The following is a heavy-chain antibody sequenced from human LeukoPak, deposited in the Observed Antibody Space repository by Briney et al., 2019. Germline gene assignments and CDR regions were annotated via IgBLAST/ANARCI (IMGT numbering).Heavy chain of an antibody. CDR3: AGLEYDAFDI. Sequence: PGRSLRLSCAASGFTLSSYAMHWVRQAPGKGLEWVAVISYDGSNKYYADSVKGRFTISGDNSKNTLYLQMNSLRAEDTAVYYCAGLEYDAFDIWGQGTMVTVSS. V-gene: IGHV3-30-3*01. J-gene: IGHJ3*02. CDR1: GFTLSSYA. D-gene: IGHD3-3*01. CDR2: ISYDGSNK.